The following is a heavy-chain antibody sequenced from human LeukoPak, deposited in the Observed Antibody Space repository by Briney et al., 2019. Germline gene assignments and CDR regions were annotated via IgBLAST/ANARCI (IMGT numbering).Heavy chain of an antibody. CDR3: AKDTGSGREGPFEY. D-gene: IGHD3-10*01. J-gene: IGHJ4*02. CDR2: IRDDGSNK. CDR1: GFTFSSYG. V-gene: IGHV3-30*02. Sequence: GGSLRLSCAASGFTFSSYGMHWVRQAPGKGLEWVAIIRDDGSNKYYADSVKGRFTISRDNSKNTLYLQMNSLRAEDTAVYYCAKDTGSGREGPFEYWGQGTLVTVSS.